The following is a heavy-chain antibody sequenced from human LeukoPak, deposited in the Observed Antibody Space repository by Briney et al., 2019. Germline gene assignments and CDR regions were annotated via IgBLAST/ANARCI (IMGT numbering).Heavy chain of an antibody. Sequence: NPSETLSLTCAVYGGSFSNYYCTWIRQAPGKGLEWVASVNTVSSYIYYADSMRGRFTISRDNAKNSLFLQMNSLRAEDTAVYYCARLRRNSDRSDFFYYYDHWGQGTLVTVSS. CDR2: VNTVSSYI. D-gene: IGHD3-22*01. CDR3: ARLRRNSDRSDFFYYYDH. J-gene: IGHJ4*02. CDR1: GGSFSNYY. V-gene: IGHV3-21*01.